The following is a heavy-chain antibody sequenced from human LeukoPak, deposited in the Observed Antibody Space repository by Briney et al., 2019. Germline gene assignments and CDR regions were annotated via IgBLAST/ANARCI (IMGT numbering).Heavy chain of an antibody. CDR1: GYSFTSYW. CDR3: ARLPYYDTSGYLDY. J-gene: IGHJ4*02. CDR2: IYPGDSDT. D-gene: IGHD3-22*01. V-gene: IGHV5-51*01. Sequence: GESLKISCKGSGYSFTSYWIGWVRQMPGKGLEWMGIIYPGDSDTRYSPSFQGQVTISVDKSISTAYLQWSSLQASDTAMYYCARLPYYDTSGYLDYWGQGTLVTVSS.